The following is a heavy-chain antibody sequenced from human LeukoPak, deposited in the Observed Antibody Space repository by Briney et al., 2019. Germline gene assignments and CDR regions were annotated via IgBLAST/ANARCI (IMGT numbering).Heavy chain of an antibody. CDR3: ASHPPDCSGGSCYLSGGY. J-gene: IGHJ4*02. D-gene: IGHD2-15*01. Sequence: ASVKVSCKASGYTFTSYGISWVRQAPGQGLGWMGWISAYNGNTNYAQKLQGRVTMTTDTSTSTAYMELRSLRSDDTAVYYCASHPPDCSGGSCYLSGGYWGQGTLVTVSS. CDR1: GYTFTSYG. V-gene: IGHV1-18*01. CDR2: ISAYNGNT.